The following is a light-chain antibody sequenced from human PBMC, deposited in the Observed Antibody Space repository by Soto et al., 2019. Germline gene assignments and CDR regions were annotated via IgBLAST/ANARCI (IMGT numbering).Light chain of an antibody. V-gene: IGLV8-61*01. CDR3: VLYMGSGIRV. Sequence: QAVVTQEPSFSVSPGGTVTLTCGLSSGPVSTSYYPSWYQQTPGQAPRTLIYSTNTRSSGVPDRFSGSILGNKAALTITGAQADDESDYYCVLYMGSGIRVFGTGTKLTVL. CDR1: SGPVSTSYY. CDR2: STN. J-gene: IGLJ1*01.